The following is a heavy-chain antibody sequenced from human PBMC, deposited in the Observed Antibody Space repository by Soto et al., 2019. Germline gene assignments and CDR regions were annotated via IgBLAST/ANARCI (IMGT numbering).Heavy chain of an antibody. Sequence: GGSLRLSCAASGFTVSNYWMTWVRQAPGKGLEWVANIKPDGSEKNYVDSVKGRFTISKDNANNSLYLQMNSLRAEDTAVYCCARNLDYWGQGTLVTVSS. V-gene: IGHV3-7*03. CDR1: GFTVSNYW. CDR3: ARNLDY. CDR2: IKPDGSEK. J-gene: IGHJ4*02.